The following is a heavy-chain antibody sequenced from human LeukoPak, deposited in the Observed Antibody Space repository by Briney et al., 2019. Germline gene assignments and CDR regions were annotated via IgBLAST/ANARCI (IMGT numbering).Heavy chain of an antibody. V-gene: IGHV1-46*01. CDR3: ARDREAVAGTDYYYYGMDV. D-gene: IGHD6-19*01. CDR2: INPSGGST. CDR1: GYTFTSYY. J-gene: IGHJ6*02. Sequence: ASVKVFCKASGYTFTSYYMHWVRQAPGQGLEWMGIINPSGGSTSYAQKFQGRVTMTRDTSTSTVYMELSSLRSEDTAVYYCARDREAVAGTDYYYYGMDVWGQGTTVTVSS.